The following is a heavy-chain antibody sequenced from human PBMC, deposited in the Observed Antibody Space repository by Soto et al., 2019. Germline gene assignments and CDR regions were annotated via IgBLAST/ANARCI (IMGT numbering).Heavy chain of an antibody. CDR2: ISWSSGSI. J-gene: IGHJ4*02. Sequence: PGGSLRLSCAASGCAFSSASMSRVRHAPGKGLEWVSAISWSSGSIGYADSVKGRFTISRDNAKNTLYLQMNSLRAEDTALYYCAKVSPGNWNAHFDYWGQGTLVTVSS. CDR1: GCAFSSAS. V-gene: IGHV3-23*01. CDR3: AKVSPGNWNAHFDY. D-gene: IGHD1-1*01.